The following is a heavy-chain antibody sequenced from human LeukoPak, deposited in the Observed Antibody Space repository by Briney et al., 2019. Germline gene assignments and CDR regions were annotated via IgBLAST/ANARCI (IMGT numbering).Heavy chain of an antibody. CDR3: ARAGRSYQLLPYYYYGMDV. J-gene: IGHJ6*02. CDR2: IFISGST. CDR1: GGSISSFY. Sequence: SGTPFPTCPVSGGSISSFYWRLGRPPPREGVGWIWRIFISGSTNYNPSLKSRVTMSVDTSKNQFSLKLSSVTAADTAVYYCARAGRSYQLLPYYYYGMDVWGQGTTVTVSS. D-gene: IGHD2-2*01. V-gene: IGHV4-4*07.